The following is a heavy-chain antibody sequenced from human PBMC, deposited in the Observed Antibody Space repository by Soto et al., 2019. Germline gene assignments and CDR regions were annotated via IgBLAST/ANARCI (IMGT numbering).Heavy chain of an antibody. CDR3: AKSQEIGTHFFDS. J-gene: IGHJ4*02. Sequence: GGSLRLSCAASGFTFSGFDMHWVRQPTGKGLEWVSSIGTAGDTYYAVSVKGRFTISRDNAKNSLSLQMNSLRAGDMAVYFCAKSQEIGTHFFDSWGQGTQVTVSS. D-gene: IGHD6-13*01. V-gene: IGHV3-13*01. CDR1: GFTFSGFD. CDR2: IGTAGDT.